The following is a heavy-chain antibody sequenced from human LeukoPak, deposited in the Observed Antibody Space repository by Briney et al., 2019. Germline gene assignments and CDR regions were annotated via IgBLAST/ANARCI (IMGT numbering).Heavy chain of an antibody. Sequence: ASVKVSCKASGYTFTSYYMHWVRQAPGQGLEWMGIINPSGGGTSYAQKLQGRVTMTRHTSTSTVYMELSSLRSEDTAVYYCARGGRGSSSVYYYGMDVWGQGTTVTVSS. CDR2: INPSGGGT. D-gene: IGHD1-26*01. V-gene: IGHV1-46*04. J-gene: IGHJ6*02. CDR3: ARGGRGSSSVYYYGMDV. CDR1: GYTFTSYY.